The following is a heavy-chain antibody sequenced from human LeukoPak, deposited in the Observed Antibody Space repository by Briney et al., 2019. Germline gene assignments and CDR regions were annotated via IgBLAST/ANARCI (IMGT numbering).Heavy chain of an antibody. V-gene: IGHV3-11*04. CDR2: ISSSGSTI. J-gene: IGHJ4*02. Sequence: KSGGSLRLSCAASGFTFSDYYMTWIRQAPGKGLEWLSYISSSGSTIYYADSVKGRFTISRDNAKNSLYLQMNSLRAEDTAVYYCARYPMIVVVITPHFDYWGQGTLVTVSS. CDR1: GFTFSDYY. D-gene: IGHD3-22*01. CDR3: ARYPMIVVVITPHFDY.